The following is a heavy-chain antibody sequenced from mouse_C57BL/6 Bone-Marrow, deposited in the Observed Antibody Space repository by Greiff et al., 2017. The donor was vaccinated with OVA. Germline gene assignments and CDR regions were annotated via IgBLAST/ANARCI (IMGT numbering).Heavy chain of an antibody. CDR3: ASRTGRYFDV. D-gene: IGHD4-1*01. V-gene: IGHV1-50*01. CDR1: GYTFTSYW. Sequence: QVQLQQPGAELVKPGASVKLSCKASGYTFTSYWMQWVKQRPGQGLEWIGEIDPSDSYTNYNQKFKGKATLTVDTSSSTAYMQLSSLTSEDSAVYYCASRTGRYFDVWGTGTTVTVSS. J-gene: IGHJ1*03. CDR2: IDPSDSYT.